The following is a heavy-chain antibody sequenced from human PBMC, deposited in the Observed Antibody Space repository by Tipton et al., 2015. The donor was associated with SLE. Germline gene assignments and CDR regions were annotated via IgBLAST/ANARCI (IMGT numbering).Heavy chain of an antibody. J-gene: IGHJ2*01. CDR3: ARRGSDTSGNYYWYFDL. CDR1: GDSLSISY. D-gene: IGHD3-22*01. Sequence: TLSLTCIVSGDSLSISYWSWFRQPPGKGLEWIGFLDDSGNTNYNPSLRSRVTMSIDTSKSQFSLKVSSMTAADTAVYYCARRGSDTSGNYYWYFDLWGRGTLVTVSS. V-gene: IGHV4-59*12. CDR2: LDDSGNT.